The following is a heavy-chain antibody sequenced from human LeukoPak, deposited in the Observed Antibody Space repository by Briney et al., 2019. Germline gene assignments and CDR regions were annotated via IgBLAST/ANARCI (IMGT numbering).Heavy chain of an antibody. CDR2: ISYDGSNK. CDR1: GFTFSSYC. Sequence: PGGSLTLSCAASGFTFSSYCMHWVRQAPSKGLEWVAVISYDGSNKYYADSVKGRFTISRDNSKTTLYMQMNSLRAGDTAVYYCAKEGRIQTAMVLEVNWFDPWGQGNLVTVSS. CDR3: AKEGRIQTAMVLEVNWFDP. V-gene: IGHV3-30*18. J-gene: IGHJ5*02. D-gene: IGHD5-18*01.